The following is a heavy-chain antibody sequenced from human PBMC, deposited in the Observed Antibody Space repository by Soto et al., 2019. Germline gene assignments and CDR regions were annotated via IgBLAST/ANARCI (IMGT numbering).Heavy chain of an antibody. D-gene: IGHD6-19*01. CDR2: ISYDGSNK. CDR3: AKDSQQWLSGGWFDP. J-gene: IGHJ5*02. V-gene: IGHV3-30*18. CDR1: GFTFSSYC. Sequence: QVQLVESGGGVVQPGRSLRLSCAASGFTFSSYCMHWVRQAPGKGLEWVAVISYDGSNKYYADSVKGRFTISRDNSKNTLYLQMNSLRAEDTAVYYCAKDSQQWLSGGWFDPWGQGTLVTVSS.